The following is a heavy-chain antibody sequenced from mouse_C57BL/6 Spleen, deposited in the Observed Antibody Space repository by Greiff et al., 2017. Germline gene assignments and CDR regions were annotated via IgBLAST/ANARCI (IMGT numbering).Heavy chain of an antibody. CDR2: IHPNSGST. J-gene: IGHJ1*03. CDR3: ARSGEGLRSGYFDV. Sequence: QVQLQQPGAELVKPGASVTLSCKASGYTFTSYWMHWVKQRPGQGLEWIGIIHPNSGSTNYNEKFKSKATLPVDKSSSTAYMQLSSLTSEDSAVDYCARSGEGLRSGYFDVWGTGTTVTVSS. CDR1: GYTFTSYW. V-gene: IGHV1-64*01. D-gene: IGHD1-1*01.